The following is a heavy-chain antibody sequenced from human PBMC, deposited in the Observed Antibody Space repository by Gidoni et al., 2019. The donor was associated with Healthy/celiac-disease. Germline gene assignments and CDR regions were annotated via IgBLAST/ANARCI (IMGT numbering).Heavy chain of an antibody. Sequence: EVQLVESGGGLVQPGRSLRLSCAASGFTFVDYAMHWVRQAPGKGLEWVSGISWNSGSIGYADSVKGRFTISRDNAKNSLYLQMNSLRAEDTALYYCAKDTMVRGAYYYYGMDVWGQGTTVTVSS. CDR2: ISWNSGSI. CDR3: AKDTMVRGAYYYYGMDV. CDR1: GFTFVDYA. V-gene: IGHV3-9*01. J-gene: IGHJ6*02. D-gene: IGHD3-10*01.